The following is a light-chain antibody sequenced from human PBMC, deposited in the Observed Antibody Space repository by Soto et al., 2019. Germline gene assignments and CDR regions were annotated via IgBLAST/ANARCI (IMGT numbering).Light chain of an antibody. J-gene: IGKJ1*01. CDR2: GAS. V-gene: IGKV3-20*01. Sequence: EIVLTQSPGTLSLSPGERDTLSCRASQSVSSSYLAWYQQKPGQAPRLLIYGASSRATGIPDRFSGSGSGTDFTLTISRLEPEDVAVYYCQQYYSTPPTFGQGTKVDIK. CDR3: QQYYSTPPT. CDR1: QSVSSSY.